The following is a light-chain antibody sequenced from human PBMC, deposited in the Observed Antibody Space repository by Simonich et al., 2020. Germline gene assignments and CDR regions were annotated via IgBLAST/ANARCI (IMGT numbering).Light chain of an antibody. CDR3: QQYYSTPLT. CDR1: QSVLYSSNNKNY. J-gene: IGKJ1*01. V-gene: IGKV4-1*01. Sequence: DIVMTQSPDSLAESLGERATINCKSRQSVLYSSNNKNYLAWYQQKPGQPPKLLIYWASTRESGVPDRFSGSGSGTDFTLTISSLQAEDVAVYYCQQYYSTPLTFGQGTKVEIK. CDR2: WAS.